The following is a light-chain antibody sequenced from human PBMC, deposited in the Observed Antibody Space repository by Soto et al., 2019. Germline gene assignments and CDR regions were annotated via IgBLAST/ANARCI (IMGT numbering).Light chain of an antibody. Sequence: EIVMTQSPATLSVSPGERATLSCRASQSVSSNLAWYQQKPGQAPRLLIYGASTRATGIPARFSGSGSGTEVSITISSLQSEDFAVHYCQQYTNWPPRTFGQGTKVEIK. V-gene: IGKV3-15*01. J-gene: IGKJ1*01. CDR2: GAS. CDR1: QSVSSN. CDR3: QQYTNWPPRT.